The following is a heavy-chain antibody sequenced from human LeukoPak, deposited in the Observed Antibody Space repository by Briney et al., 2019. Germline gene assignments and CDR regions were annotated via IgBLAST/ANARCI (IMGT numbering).Heavy chain of an antibody. D-gene: IGHD2/OR15-2a*01. CDR1: GFTFSDYY. CDR2: ISSSGSVI. Sequence: GGSLRLSCAASGFTFSDYYMSWIRQAPGKGLVYISYISSSGSVIYYADSVKGRFTISRDNAKNSLYLQMDSQRDEDTAVYYCARDSMLVDYWGRGTLVTVSS. CDR3: ARDSMLVDY. V-gene: IGHV3-11*01. J-gene: IGHJ4*02.